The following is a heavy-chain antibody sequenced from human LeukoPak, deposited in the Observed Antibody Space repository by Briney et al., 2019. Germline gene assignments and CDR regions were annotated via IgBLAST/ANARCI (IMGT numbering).Heavy chain of an antibody. J-gene: IGHJ4*02. Sequence: PGGSLRLSCAASGFTFSTYSMNWVRQAPGKGLEWLAYISSQSSTIFYADSVKGRFIISRDDSKNTMYLQMNSLRAEDTAVYYCAKDRNYVATLDYWGQGTLVTVSS. CDR1: GFTFSTYS. CDR2: ISSQSSTI. V-gene: IGHV3-48*04. CDR3: AKDRNYVATLDY. D-gene: IGHD3-10*02.